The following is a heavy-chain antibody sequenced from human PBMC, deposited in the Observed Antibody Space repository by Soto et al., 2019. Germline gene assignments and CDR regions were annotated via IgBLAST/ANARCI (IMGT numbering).Heavy chain of an antibody. CDR1: GGSISSGDYY. J-gene: IGHJ4*02. Sequence: QVQLQESGPGLVKPSQTLSLTCTVSGGSISSGDYYWSWIRQPPGKGLEWIGYIYYSGSTYYNPSLKSRVTISVDTSKNQFSLKLSSVTAADTAVYYCARDRTYYYDSSGLAGFDYWGQGTLVTVSS. CDR2: IYYSGST. V-gene: IGHV4-30-4*01. D-gene: IGHD3-22*01. CDR3: ARDRTYYYDSSGLAGFDY.